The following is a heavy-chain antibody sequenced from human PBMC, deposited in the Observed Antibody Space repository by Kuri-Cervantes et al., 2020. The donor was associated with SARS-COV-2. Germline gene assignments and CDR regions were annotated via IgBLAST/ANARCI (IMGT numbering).Heavy chain of an antibody. D-gene: IGHD3-22*01. Sequence: GESLKISCTASGFTFGDYAMSWFRQAPGKGLEWVGFIRSKAYGGTTEYAASVKGRFTISRDDSKSIAYLQMNSLKTEDTAFYYCARDIYYYDSSSYYFKQSFFDSWGQGTLVTVSS. V-gene: IGHV3-49*03. J-gene: IGHJ4*02. CDR1: GFTFGDYA. CDR3: ARDIYYYDSSSYYFKQSFFDS. CDR2: IRSKAYGGTT.